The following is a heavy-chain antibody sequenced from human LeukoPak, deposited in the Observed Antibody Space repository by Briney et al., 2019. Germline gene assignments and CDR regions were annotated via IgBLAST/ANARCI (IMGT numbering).Heavy chain of an antibody. CDR1: GGSIRSTDW. D-gene: IGHD1-26*01. CDR3: SRESGAFCLFGY. Sequence: SETLSLTCGVSGGSIRSTDWWSWVRQPPGQGLEWIGEISLSGQTNFNPSLNGRVTMSLDESRNQLSLTLTSVTAADTAIYYCSRESGAFCLFGYWGQGTLLIVPP. CDR2: ISLSGQT. J-gene: IGHJ4*02. V-gene: IGHV4/OR15-8*02.